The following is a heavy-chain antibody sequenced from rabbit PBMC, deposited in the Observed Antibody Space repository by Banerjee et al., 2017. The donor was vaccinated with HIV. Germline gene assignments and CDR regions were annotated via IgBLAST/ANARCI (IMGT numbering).Heavy chain of an antibody. CDR3: ARDAGNYYNL. Sequence: QEQLEESGGDLVKPEGSLTLTCKASGFDFSRNYWICWVRQAPGKRPEWIACIYNGDVSTYYASWVNGRFTISKTSSTTVALQMTSLTAADTATYFCARDAGNYYNLWGPGTLVTVS. V-gene: IGHV1S45*01. J-gene: IGHJ4*01. D-gene: IGHD4-2*01. CDR2: IYNGDVST. CDR1: GFDFSRNYW.